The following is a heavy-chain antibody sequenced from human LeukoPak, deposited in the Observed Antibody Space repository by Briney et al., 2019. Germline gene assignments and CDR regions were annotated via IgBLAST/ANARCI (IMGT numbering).Heavy chain of an antibody. D-gene: IGHD3-22*01. CDR2: TSNKDSRYNT. CDR3: ARAGGYYSTGDY. Sequence: GGSLRLSCAASGFTISDYYMDWVRQAPGKGLEWVCGTSNKDSRYNTEYAASGKGIFTISRDDSKNFLYLKMKSLQTDDTAVYYCARAGGYYSTGDYWGQGTLVTVSS. J-gene: IGHJ4*02. V-gene: IGHV3-72*01. CDR1: GFTISDYY.